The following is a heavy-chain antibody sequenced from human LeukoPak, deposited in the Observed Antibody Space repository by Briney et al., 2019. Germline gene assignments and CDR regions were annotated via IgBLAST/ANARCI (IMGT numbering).Heavy chain of an antibody. CDR3: ARDEQYQLMILDF. V-gene: IGHV1-18*01. J-gene: IGHJ4*02. CDR2: ISALNGNA. D-gene: IGHD3-16*01. CDR1: GYTFTSYA. Sequence: GASVKVSCKASGYTFTSYAMNWVRQAPGQGLEWMGWISALNGNANYAHKFRGRVTLTRDTSTGTAYMELRSLKSDDTAVYYCARDEQYQLMILDFWGQGTLITVSS.